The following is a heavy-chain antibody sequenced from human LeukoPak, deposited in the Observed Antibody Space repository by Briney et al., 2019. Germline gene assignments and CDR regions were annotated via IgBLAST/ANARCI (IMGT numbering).Heavy chain of an antibody. CDR2: IIPIFGTA. D-gene: IGHD5-18*01. Sequence: SVKVSCKASGGTFSSYAISWVRQAPGQGLEWMGGIIPIFGTANYAQKFQGRVTVTADESTSTAYMELSSLRSEDTAVYYCARSTTPVRGYRPRFDYWGQGTLVTVSS. J-gene: IGHJ4*02. CDR3: ARSTTPVRGYRPRFDY. CDR1: GGTFSSYA. V-gene: IGHV1-69*01.